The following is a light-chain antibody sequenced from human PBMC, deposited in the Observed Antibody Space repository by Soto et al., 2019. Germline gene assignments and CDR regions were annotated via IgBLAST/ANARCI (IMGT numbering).Light chain of an antibody. CDR3: QQYRSYPFT. J-gene: IGKJ4*01. V-gene: IGKV1-16*01. CDR1: QGISNS. CDR2: TVS. Sequence: DIQMTQSPSSLSASVGDRVTITCRASQGISNSLVWFQQKPGKAPKGLIFTVSSLESGVPSRFSGSGSGTDFTLTITSLQPEDCATYYCQQYRSYPFTFGGGTKVEIK.